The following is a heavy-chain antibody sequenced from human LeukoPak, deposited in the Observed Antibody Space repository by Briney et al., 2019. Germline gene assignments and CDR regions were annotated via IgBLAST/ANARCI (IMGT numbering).Heavy chain of an antibody. J-gene: IGHJ4*02. D-gene: IGHD3-22*01. CDR3: ARDGGAYDSSGYYVYFDY. CDR1: GFTFSRYL. Sequence: GGSLRLSCAASGFTFSRYLMHWVRQGPGKGLVWVSRINSDGSSTSYADSVKGRFTISRDNAKNTLYLQMNSLRAEDTAVYYCARDGGAYDSSGYYVYFDYWGQGTLVTVSS. CDR2: INSDGSST. V-gene: IGHV3-74*01.